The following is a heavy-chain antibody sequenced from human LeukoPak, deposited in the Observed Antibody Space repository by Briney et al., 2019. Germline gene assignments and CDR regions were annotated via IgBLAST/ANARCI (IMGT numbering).Heavy chain of an antibody. Sequence: SETLSLTSAVYGGSFSGYYWSWIRQPPGKGLEWIGEINHSGSTNYNPSLKSRVTISVDTSKNQFSLKLSSVTAADTAVYYCAREYDFWSGQYYFDYWGQGTLVTVSS. V-gene: IGHV4-34*01. CDR3: AREYDFWSGQYYFDY. D-gene: IGHD3-3*01. CDR2: INHSGST. CDR1: GGSFSGYY. J-gene: IGHJ4*02.